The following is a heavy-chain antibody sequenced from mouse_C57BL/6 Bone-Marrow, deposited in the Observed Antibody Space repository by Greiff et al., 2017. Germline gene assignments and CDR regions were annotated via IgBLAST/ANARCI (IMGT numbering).Heavy chain of an antibody. CDR1: GYTFTDYY. Sequence: VQLQQSGPVLVKPGASVKMSCKASGYTFTDYYLNWVKQSHGKSLEWIGVINPYNGGTSYNQKFKGTATLTVDKSSSTAYMELNSLTSEDSAVYYCAPFYYYGSSYGFAYWGQETLVTVSA. J-gene: IGHJ3*01. CDR3: APFYYYGSSYGFAY. V-gene: IGHV1-19*01. D-gene: IGHD1-1*01. CDR2: INPYNGGT.